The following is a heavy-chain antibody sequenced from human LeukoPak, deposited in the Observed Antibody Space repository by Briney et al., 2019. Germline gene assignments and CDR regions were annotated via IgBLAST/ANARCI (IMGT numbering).Heavy chain of an antibody. Sequence: ASVKVSCKASGYTFTSYAMHWVRQAPGQRREWMGWINAGNGNTKYSQKFQGRVTITRDTSASTAYMELSSLRSEDTAVYYCATPSGYYDSSGYYDLDYWGQGTLVTVSS. J-gene: IGHJ4*02. V-gene: IGHV1-3*01. CDR3: ATPSGYYDSSGYYDLDY. CDR1: GYTFTSYA. CDR2: INAGNGNT. D-gene: IGHD3-22*01.